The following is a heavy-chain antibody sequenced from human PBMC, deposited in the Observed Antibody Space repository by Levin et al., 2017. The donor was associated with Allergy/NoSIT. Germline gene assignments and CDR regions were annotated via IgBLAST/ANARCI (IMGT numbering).Heavy chain of an antibody. V-gene: IGHV3-21*01. CDR2: ISAGGNYI. J-gene: IGHJ6*02. D-gene: IGHD3-22*01. CDR3: VSWAVYHDDRGAFDYFDYAMDG. CDR1: GILFSSYD. Sequence: PGESLKISCAASGILFSSYDMNWVRQAPGKGLEWVSSISAGGNYIYYADSVKGRFTISRDNAKNSLFLQMNSLRAEDTAVYYCVSWAVYHDDRGAFDYFDYAMDGWGQGATVTVSS.